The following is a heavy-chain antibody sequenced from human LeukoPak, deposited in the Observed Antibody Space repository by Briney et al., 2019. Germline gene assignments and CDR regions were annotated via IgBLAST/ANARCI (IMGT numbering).Heavy chain of an antibody. CDR3: ARHDIVVVVAATPGRGFDY. CDR1: GYTFTGYY. CDR2: INPNSGGT. Sequence: GASVKVSCKASGYTFTGYYMHWVRQAPGQGLEWMGWINPNSGGTNYAQKFQGRVTMTRDTSISTAYMELSRLRPDDTAVYYCARHDIVVVVAATPGRGFDYWGQGTLVTVSS. J-gene: IGHJ4*02. V-gene: IGHV1-2*02. D-gene: IGHD2-15*01.